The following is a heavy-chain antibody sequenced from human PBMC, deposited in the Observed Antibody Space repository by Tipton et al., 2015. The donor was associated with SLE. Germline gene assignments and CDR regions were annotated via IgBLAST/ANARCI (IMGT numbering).Heavy chain of an antibody. J-gene: IGHJ5*02. CDR1: GFTFSDYY. Sequence: SLRLSCAASGFTFSDYYMSWIRQAPGKGLEWVANIKRDGSEKYYVDSVKGRFTISRDNAKNSLYLQMNSLRAEDTAVYYCARDRVGENWFDPWGQGTLVTVSS. CDR2: IKRDGSEK. CDR3: ARDRVGENWFDP. D-gene: IGHD3-16*01. V-gene: IGHV3-7*01.